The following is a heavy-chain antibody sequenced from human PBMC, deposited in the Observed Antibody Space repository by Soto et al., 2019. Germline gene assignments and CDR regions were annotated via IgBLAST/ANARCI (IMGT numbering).Heavy chain of an antibody. CDR3: ARWAPHLSSGWLEGSYYYYGMDV. Sequence: GGSLRLSCAASGFTFSSYSLNWVRQAPGKGLEWVSYITGGFTTSIYYADSVKGRFTISRDKSKNQFSLKLSSVTAADTAVYYCARWAPHLSSGWLEGSYYYYGMDVWGQGTTVTVSS. V-gene: IGHV3-48*01. J-gene: IGHJ6*02. CDR1: GFTFSSYS. D-gene: IGHD6-19*01. CDR2: ITGGFTTSI.